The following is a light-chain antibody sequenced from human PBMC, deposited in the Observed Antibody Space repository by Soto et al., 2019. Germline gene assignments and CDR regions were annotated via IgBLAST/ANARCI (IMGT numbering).Light chain of an antibody. CDR1: QSVSRY. J-gene: IGKJ1*01. CDR3: QQSSSTPRT. Sequence: DIQMTQSPSSLSASVGDRVTITCRASQSVSRYVNWYQQKPGKAPKFLIYAATSLQSGVPSRFSGSGSGTDFTLTIGSLQPEDFATYYCQQSSSTPRTFGQGTRVEIK. CDR2: AAT. V-gene: IGKV1-39*01.